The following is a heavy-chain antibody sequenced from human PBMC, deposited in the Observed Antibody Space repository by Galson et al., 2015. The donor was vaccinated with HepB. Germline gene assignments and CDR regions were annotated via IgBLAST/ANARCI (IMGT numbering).Heavy chain of an antibody. J-gene: IGHJ4*02. D-gene: IGHD4-23*01. V-gene: IGHV1-46*03. CDR1: GYTFTSYY. CDR3: ATHYGGNRPNYYFDY. Sequence: SVKVSCKASGYTFTSYYMHWVRQAPGQGLEWMGIINPSGGSTSYAQKFQGRVTMTRDTSTSTVYMELSSLRSEDTAVNYCATHYGGNRPNYYFDYWGQGTLVTVSS. CDR2: INPSGGST.